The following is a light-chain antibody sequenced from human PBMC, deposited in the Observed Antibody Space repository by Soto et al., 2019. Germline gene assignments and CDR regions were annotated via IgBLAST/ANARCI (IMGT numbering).Light chain of an antibody. V-gene: IGLV2-14*01. CDR1: SSDVGGYNY. CDR3: SSYTSSSTLDV. Sequence: QSALTQPASVSGSPGQSITISCTGTSSDVGGYNYVSWYQQHPGKAPKLMIYDVSNRTSGVSNRFSGSTSGNTASLTISGVQAEYEADYYCSSYTSSSTLDVFGTGTKLTVL. J-gene: IGLJ1*01. CDR2: DVS.